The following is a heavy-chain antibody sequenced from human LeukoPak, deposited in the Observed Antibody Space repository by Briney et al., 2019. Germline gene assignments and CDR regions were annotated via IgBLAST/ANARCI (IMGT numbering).Heavy chain of an antibody. CDR2: IYTSGST. J-gene: IGHJ6*03. CDR1: GGSISSGSYY. D-gene: IGHD5-18*01. CDR3: ARVGGYSYGYYYYYYMDV. Sequence: SETLSLTCTGSGGSISSGSYYWSWIRQPAGKGLEWIGRIYTSGSTNYTPSLKSRVTISVDTSKNQFSLKLSSVTAADTAVYYCARVGGYSYGYYYYYYMDVWGKGTTVTVSS. V-gene: IGHV4-61*02.